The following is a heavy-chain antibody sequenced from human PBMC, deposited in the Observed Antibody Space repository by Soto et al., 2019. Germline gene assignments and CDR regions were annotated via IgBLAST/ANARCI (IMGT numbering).Heavy chain of an antibody. CDR1: GFTFSNYA. CDR3: TKDRDDIGMVDAFEI. D-gene: IGHD3-3*01. CDR2: ISGTGVTT. J-gene: IGHJ3*02. Sequence: EMQLLESGGDLVQPGGSLRLYCAASGFTFSNYAMTWVRQAPGKGLEYVSAISGTGVTTYQGDSMKGRFTISRDNSKNTLYLQMDSLRAEDTAIYYCTKDRDDIGMVDAFEIWGQGTMVTVSS. V-gene: IGHV3-23*02.